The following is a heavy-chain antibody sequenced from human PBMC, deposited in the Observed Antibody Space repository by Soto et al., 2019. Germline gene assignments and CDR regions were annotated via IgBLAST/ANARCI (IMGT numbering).Heavy chain of an antibody. J-gene: IGHJ4*02. D-gene: IGHD1-26*01. CDR3: ARVPYGGSYPSYFDY. CDR2: ISYDGSNK. V-gene: IGHV3-30-3*01. Sequence: ESGGGVVQPGRSLRLSCAASGFTFSSYAMHWVHQAPGKGLEWVAVISYDGSNKYYADSVKGRFTISRDNSKNTLYLQMNSLRAEDTAVYYCARVPYGGSYPSYFDYWGQGTLVTVSS. CDR1: GFTFSSYA.